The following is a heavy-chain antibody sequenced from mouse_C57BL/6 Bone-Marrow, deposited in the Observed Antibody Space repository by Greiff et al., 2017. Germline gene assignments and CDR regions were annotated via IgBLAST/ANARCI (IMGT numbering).Heavy chain of an antibody. Sequence: EVKVVESGGDLVKPGGSLKLSCAASGFTFSSYGMSWVRQTPDKRLEWVATISSGGSYTYYPDSVKGRFTISRDNAKNTLYLQMSSLKSEDTAMYYCARLYYGSSLAWFAYWGQGTLVTVSA. V-gene: IGHV5-6*01. J-gene: IGHJ3*01. D-gene: IGHD1-1*01. CDR2: ISSGGSYT. CDR1: GFTFSSYG. CDR3: ARLYYGSSLAWFAY.